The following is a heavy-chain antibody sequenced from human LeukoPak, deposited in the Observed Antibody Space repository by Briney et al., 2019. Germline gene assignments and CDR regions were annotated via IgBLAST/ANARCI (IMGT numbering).Heavy chain of an antibody. V-gene: IGHV3-23*01. D-gene: IGHD6-6*01. Sequence: PGGSLRLSCAASGFTFSSYAMSWVRQAPGKGLEWVSAFSGSGGSTYCADSVKGRFTISRDNSKNTLYLQMNSLRAEDTAVYYCAKGFEYSSSSSLDYWGQGTLVTVSS. CDR2: FSGSGGST. CDR3: AKGFEYSSSSSLDY. J-gene: IGHJ4*02. CDR1: GFTFSSYA.